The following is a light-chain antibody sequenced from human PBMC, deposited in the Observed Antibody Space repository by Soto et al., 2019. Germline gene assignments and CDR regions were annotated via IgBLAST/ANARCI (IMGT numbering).Light chain of an antibody. Sequence: QSALTQPPSASGSPGQSVTISCTGTFNDVGGYNYVSWYQQHPGKAPKVIIYEVYKRPSGVPDRFSGSKSGKTASLTVSGLQADDEADCYCSSYVGNNNVAFGGGTKLTVL. CDR1: FNDVGGYNY. CDR2: EVY. V-gene: IGLV2-8*01. J-gene: IGLJ3*02. CDR3: SSYVGNNNVA.